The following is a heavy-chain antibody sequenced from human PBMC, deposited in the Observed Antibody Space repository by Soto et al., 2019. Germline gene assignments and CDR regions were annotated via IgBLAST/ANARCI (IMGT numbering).Heavy chain of an antibody. V-gene: IGHV1-69*01. J-gene: IGHJ6*02. CDR1: GGSFNNYA. D-gene: IGHD3-10*01. CDR3: AVAMVREILIFESSGMHV. Sequence: QVHLVQSGAEGKKPGSSVKVSCKTSGGSFNNYAVSWGRQAPGQGLEWIGGIIPNFDTPNYAQKFQDRVTIIADESTSTVYMELRSLRSNDTAVYYCAVAMVREILIFESSGMHVWGQGPTVIVSS. CDR2: IIPNFDTP.